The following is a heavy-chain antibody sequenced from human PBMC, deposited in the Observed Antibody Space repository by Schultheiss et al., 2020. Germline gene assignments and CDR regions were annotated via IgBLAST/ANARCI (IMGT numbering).Heavy chain of an antibody. V-gene: IGHV1-2*02. D-gene: IGHD4-17*01. J-gene: IGHJ5*02. CDR1: GGTFSSYA. CDR3: ARDSGPDDYGINWFDP. CDR2: INPNSGGT. Sequence: ASVKVSCKASGGTFSSYAISWVRQAPGQGLEWMGWINPNSGGTNYAQKFQGRVTMTRDTSISTAYMELSRLRSDDTAVYYCARDSGPDDYGINWFDPWGQGTLVTVSS.